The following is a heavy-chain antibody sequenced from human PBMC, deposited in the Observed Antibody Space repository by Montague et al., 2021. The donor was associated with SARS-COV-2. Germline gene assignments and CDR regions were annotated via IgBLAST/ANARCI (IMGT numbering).Heavy chain of an antibody. CDR1: DGSMINNY. V-gene: IGHV4-59*01. Sequence: SETLSLTCSVSDGSMINNYWSWIRQPPGKGLEWMGYIYYTGSTDYKPSLESRATLSIDTSKNEFSLKLTSVTAADTAVYYCARGGGRLQYSYYYGMDVWGQGTTVTVSS. J-gene: IGHJ6*02. D-gene: IGHD5-12*01. CDR3: ARGGGRLQYSYYYGMDV. CDR2: IYYTGST.